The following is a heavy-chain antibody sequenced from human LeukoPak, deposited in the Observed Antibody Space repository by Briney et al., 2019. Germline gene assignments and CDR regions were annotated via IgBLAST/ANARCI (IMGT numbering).Heavy chain of an antibody. CDR2: TYYRSKWYN. V-gene: IGHV6-1*01. Sequence: PSQTLSLTCAISGDSVSSNSAAWNWIRQSPSRGLEWLGRTYYRSKWYNDYAVSVKSRITINPDTSKNQFSLKLSSVTAADTAVYYCARGRRYSKEGIDYWGQGTLVTVSS. D-gene: IGHD6-13*01. CDR1: GDSVSSNSAA. J-gene: IGHJ4*02. CDR3: ARGRRYSKEGIDY.